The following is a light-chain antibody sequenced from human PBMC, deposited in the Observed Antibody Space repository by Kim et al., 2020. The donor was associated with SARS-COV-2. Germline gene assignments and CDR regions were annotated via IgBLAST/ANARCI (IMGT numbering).Light chain of an antibody. J-gene: IGKJ1*01. V-gene: IGKV1-39*01. Sequence: AYEEERATITGRASQSISNFLNWYHQKPGKAPKLLIYAASSLQSGVPSRFSGSGSGTDFTLTINSLQPEDSATYYCQQSYSTPPTFGQGTKVNIK. CDR3: QQSYSTPPT. CDR2: AAS. CDR1: QSISNF.